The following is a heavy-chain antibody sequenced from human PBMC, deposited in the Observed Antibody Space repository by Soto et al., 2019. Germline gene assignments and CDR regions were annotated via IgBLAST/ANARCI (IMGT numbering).Heavy chain of an antibody. J-gene: IGHJ4*02. CDR1: GFTFSDHY. D-gene: IGHD3-10*01. Sequence: EVQLVESGGGLVQPGGSLRLSCATSGFTFSDHYLEWVRQAPGKGLEWVGRSRNRAQSYTTEYAASVKGRSTISRVDSKPSLYLQVNSLPTDATSVYYCVRWVHGVINYWCQGTLVTVSS. CDR3: VRWVHGVINY. CDR2: SRNRAQSYTT. V-gene: IGHV3-72*01.